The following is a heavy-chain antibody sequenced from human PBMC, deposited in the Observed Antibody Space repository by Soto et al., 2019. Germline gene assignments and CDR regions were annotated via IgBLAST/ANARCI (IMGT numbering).Heavy chain of an antibody. D-gene: IGHD6-19*01. J-gene: IGHJ4*02. CDR1: GGSISSSSYY. CDR2: IYYSGST. Sequence: PSETLSLTCTVSGGSISSSSYYWGWIRQPPGKGLEWIGSIYYSGSTYYNPSLKSRVTISVDTSKNQFSLKLSSVTAADTAVYYRAREGGIAVAGGGYYFDYWGQGTLVTVSS. CDR3: AREGGIAVAGGGYYFDY. V-gene: IGHV4-39*02.